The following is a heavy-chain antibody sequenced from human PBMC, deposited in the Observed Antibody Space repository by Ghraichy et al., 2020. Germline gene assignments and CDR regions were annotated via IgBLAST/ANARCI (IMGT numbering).Heavy chain of an antibody. D-gene: IGHD3-3*01. J-gene: IGHJ4*02. V-gene: IGHV3-48*04. CDR3: ARAPITIFGVVKYYFDY. Sequence: GGSLRLSCAASGFTFSSYSMNWVRQAPGKGLEWVSYISSSSSTIYYADSVKGRFTISRDNAKNSLYLQMNSLRAEDTAVYYCARAPITIFGVVKYYFDYWGQGTLVTVSS. CDR1: GFTFSSYS. CDR2: ISSSSSTI.